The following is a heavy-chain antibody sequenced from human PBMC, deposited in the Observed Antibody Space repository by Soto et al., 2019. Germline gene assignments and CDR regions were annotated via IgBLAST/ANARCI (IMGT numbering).Heavy chain of an antibody. D-gene: IGHD3-10*01. CDR2: IRSKAYGGPT. CDR3: TLEGYGSGSYYNDYYYYYYMDV. J-gene: IGHJ6*03. CDR1: GFTFGDYA. Sequence: GGSLRLSCTASGFTFGDYAMSWFRQAPGKGLEWVGFIRSKAYGGPTEYAASVKGRFTISREDSKSIAYLQMNSLKTEETAVYYGTLEGYGSGSYYNDYYYYYYMDVWGKGTTVTVSS. V-gene: IGHV3-49*03.